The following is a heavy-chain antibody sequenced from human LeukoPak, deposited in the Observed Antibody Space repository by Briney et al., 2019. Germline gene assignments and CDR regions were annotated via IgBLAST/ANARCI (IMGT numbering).Heavy chain of an antibody. CDR2: IYTSGST. D-gene: IGHD1-1*01. J-gene: IGHJ4*02. V-gene: IGHV4-38-2*02. CDR1: GYSISSGYY. Sequence: SETLSLTCTVSGYSISSGYYWGWIRPPPGKGLEWIGRIYTSGSTNYNPSLKSRVTMSVDTSKNQFSLKLSSVTAADTAVYYCARGFAGYYFDYWGQGTLVTVSS. CDR3: ARGFAGYYFDY.